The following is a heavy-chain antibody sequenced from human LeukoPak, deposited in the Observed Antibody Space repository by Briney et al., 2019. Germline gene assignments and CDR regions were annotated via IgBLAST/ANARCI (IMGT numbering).Heavy chain of an antibody. V-gene: IGHV4-59*12. CDR1: GGSISSYY. Sequence: SETLSLTCTVSGGSISSYYWSWIRQPPGKGLEWIGYIYHSGSTYYNPSLKSRVTISVDRSKNQFSLKLSSVTAADTAVYYCASSSDTAMVIDYWGQGTLVTVSS. CDR2: IYHSGST. D-gene: IGHD5-18*01. J-gene: IGHJ4*02. CDR3: ASSSDTAMVIDY.